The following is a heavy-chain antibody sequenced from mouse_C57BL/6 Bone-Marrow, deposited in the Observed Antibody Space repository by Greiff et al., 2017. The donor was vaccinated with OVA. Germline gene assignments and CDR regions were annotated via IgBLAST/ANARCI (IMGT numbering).Heavy chain of an antibody. J-gene: IGHJ4*01. CDR1: GYTFTSYG. Sequence: VQLQQSGAELARPGASVKLSCKASGYTFTSYGISWVKQRTGQGLEWIGEISPRSGNTYYNEKFKGKATLTADKYSSTAYMELRSLTSEDSAVYFCARSGQLRLRWAMDYWGQGTSVTVSS. D-gene: IGHD3-2*02. CDR2: ISPRSGNT. V-gene: IGHV1-81*01. CDR3: ARSGQLRLRWAMDY.